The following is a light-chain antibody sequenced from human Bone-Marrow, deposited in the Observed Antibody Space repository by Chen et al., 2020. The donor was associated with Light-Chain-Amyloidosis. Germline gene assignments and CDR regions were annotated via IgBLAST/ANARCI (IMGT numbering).Light chain of an antibody. J-gene: IGLJ3*02. CDR2: RDS. Sequence: QSALTQPPSASGAPGQRVTISCSGSSSNIGSETVNWYQLLPGTAPKLLLYRDSLRPPGVPDRLSGSKSGTTASPAISGLQSGDEGDYYCSAWDDSLNSWVFGGGTRLTVL. CDR1: SSNIGSET. CDR3: SAWDDSLNSWV. V-gene: IGLV1-44*01.